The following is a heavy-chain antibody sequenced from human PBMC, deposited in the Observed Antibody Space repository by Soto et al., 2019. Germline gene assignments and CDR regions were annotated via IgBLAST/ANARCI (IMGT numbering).Heavy chain of an antibody. CDR3: AKDCGSSSSWYYGLDV. V-gene: IGHV3-23*01. CDR2: ISGSSGST. J-gene: IGHJ6*02. Sequence: EVQLLESGGGLVQPGGSLRLSCAASGFTLSDHAMKWVRQAPGKGLEWVSAISGSSGSTHYADSVKGRFTISRDISKNTLYLQMNSLRAEDTAVYYCAKDCGSSSSWYYGLDVWGQGTTFTFSS. CDR1: GFTLSDHA. D-gene: IGHD6-6*01.